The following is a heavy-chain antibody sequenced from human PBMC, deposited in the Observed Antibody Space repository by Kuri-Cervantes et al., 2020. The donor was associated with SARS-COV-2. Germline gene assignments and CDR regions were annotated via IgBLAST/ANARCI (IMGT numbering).Heavy chain of an antibody. Sequence: ASVKVSCKASGYTFTSYDINWVRQATGEGLEGMGWMNPNSGNTGYAQKFQGRVTITRNTSISTAYMELSSLRSEDTAVYYCSTVTLAWELLHSYYYYMDVWGKGTTVTVSS. V-gene: IGHV1-8*03. J-gene: IGHJ6*03. CDR1: GYTFTSYD. CDR2: MNPNSGNT. D-gene: IGHD1-26*01. CDR3: STVTLAWELLHSYYYYMDV.